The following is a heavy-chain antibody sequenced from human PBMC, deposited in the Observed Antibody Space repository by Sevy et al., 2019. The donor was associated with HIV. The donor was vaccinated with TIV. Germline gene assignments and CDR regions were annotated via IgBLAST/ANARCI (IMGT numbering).Heavy chain of an antibody. Sequence: GGSLRLSCAASGFTFSNAWMSWVRQAPGKGLEWVGRIKSKTDGGTTDYAAPVKGRFTISRDDSKNTLYLQMNSLKTEDTAVYYCTTFWDLRVVARYFDYWCQGTLVTVSS. D-gene: IGHD2-15*01. CDR2: IKSKTDGGTT. V-gene: IGHV3-15*01. CDR1: GFTFSNAW. CDR3: TTFWDLRVVARYFDY. J-gene: IGHJ4*02.